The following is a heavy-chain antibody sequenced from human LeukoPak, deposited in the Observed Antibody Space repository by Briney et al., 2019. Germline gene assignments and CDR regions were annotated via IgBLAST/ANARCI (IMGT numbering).Heavy chain of an antibody. CDR2: INPNSGGT. J-gene: IGHJ3*02. D-gene: IGHD5-12*01. V-gene: IGHV1-2*03. CDR1: GYTFTAYY. CDR3: ASGYDYTLDAFDI. Sequence: LGASVKVSCKASGYTFTAYYIHWVRQAPGQGLEWMGWINPNSGGTNYAQKFQGRVTMTRDTSISTAYMELSRLRSDDTAVYYCASGYDYTLDAFDIWGQGTMVTVSS.